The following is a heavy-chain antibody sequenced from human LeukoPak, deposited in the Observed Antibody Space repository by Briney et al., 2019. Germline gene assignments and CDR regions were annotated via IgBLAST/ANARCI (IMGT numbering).Heavy chain of an antibody. D-gene: IGHD4-11*01. Sequence: SQTLSPTCTVPDGSISSASYYWSWIRQPAGKGLEWIGRINTSGSTNYSPSLKSRVTISVDTSKNQFSLKLSSVTAADTAVYYCASIQSYYFGLDVWGQGTTVTVSS. J-gene: IGHJ6*02. V-gene: IGHV4-61*02. CDR2: INTSGST. CDR3: ASIQSYYFGLDV. CDR1: DGSISSASYY.